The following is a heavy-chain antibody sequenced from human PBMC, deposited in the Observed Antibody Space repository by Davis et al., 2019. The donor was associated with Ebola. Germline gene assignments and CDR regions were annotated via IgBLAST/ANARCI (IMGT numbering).Heavy chain of an antibody. CDR1: GGTFSSYA. CDR3: ARLGYCSGGSCYFFDY. J-gene: IGHJ4*02. Sequence: ASVKVSCKASGGTFSSYAISWVRQAPGQGLEWMGWINPNSGGTNYAQKFQGWVTMTRDTSISTAYLQWSSLKASDTAMYYCARLGYCSGGSCYFFDYWGQGTLVTVSS. CDR2: INPNSGGT. V-gene: IGHV1-2*04. D-gene: IGHD2-15*01.